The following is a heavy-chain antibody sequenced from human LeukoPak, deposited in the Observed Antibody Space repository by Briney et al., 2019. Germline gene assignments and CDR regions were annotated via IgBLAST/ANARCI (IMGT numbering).Heavy chain of an antibody. CDR1: GFTFSSYG. Sequence: GRSLRLSWAASGFTFSSYGMHWVRQAPGKGLEWVAVISYDGSNKYYADSVKGRFTISRDNSKNTLYLQMSSLRAEDTAVYYCAKSGEGIQLWLLLDYWGQGTLVTVSS. V-gene: IGHV3-30*18. D-gene: IGHD5-18*01. CDR3: AKSGEGIQLWLLLDY. CDR2: ISYDGSNK. J-gene: IGHJ4*02.